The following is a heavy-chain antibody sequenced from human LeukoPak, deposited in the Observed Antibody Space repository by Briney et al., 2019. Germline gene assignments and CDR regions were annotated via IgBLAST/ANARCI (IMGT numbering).Heavy chain of an antibody. J-gene: IGHJ6*03. V-gene: IGHV4-59*01. CDR3: ARDRAAGTTPYYYYYYMDV. D-gene: IGHD6-13*01. CDR2: IYYSGST. CDR1: GGPISSYY. Sequence: SETLSLTCTVSGGPISSYYWIWIRQPPGKRLVRFGYIYYSGSTTYNPSLKSRVTISVDTSKNQFSLKLSSVTAADTAVYYCARDRAAGTTPYYYYYYMDVWGKGTTVTVSS.